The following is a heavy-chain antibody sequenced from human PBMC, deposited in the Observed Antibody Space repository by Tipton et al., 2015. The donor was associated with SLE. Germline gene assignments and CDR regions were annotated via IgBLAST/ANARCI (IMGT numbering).Heavy chain of an antibody. J-gene: IGHJ4*02. D-gene: IGHD5-12*01. Sequence: GSLRLSCSASGFTFHEYAMAWVRQAPGKGLQWVCLISGDGGTTYYSDSVKGRFTVSRDTSKMTLFLQMNSLRGEDTAVYYCASLYRGWGQGTLVTVSS. CDR2: ISGDGGTT. CDR3: ASLYRG. V-gene: IGHV3-23*01. CDR1: GFTFHEYA.